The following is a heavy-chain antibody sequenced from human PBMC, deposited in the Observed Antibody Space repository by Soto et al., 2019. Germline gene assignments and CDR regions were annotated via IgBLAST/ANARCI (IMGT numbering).Heavy chain of an antibody. J-gene: IGHJ6*02. CDR2: ISSSSNTI. CDR3: VRGVPWDLTYCLYGMDG. CDR1: GFTFSSYS. Sequence: EVQLVESGGGLVQPGGSLRLSCAASGFTFSSYSMNWVRQAPGKGLQWISYISSSSNTIYYADSVKGRFTNSIDLAKNTLPRPMHSPKDEYSGVYYCVRGVPWDLTYCLYGMDGWGQGATGT. D-gene: IGHD1-26*01. V-gene: IGHV3-48*02.